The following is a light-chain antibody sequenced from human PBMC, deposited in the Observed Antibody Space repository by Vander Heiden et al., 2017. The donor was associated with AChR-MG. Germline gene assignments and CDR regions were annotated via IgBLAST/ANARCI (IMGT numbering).Light chain of an antibody. CDR2: DAS. Sequence: IQMTQSPSSLPASVGDRATITCQASQAISNYLNWYQQKPGKAPKLLFYDASNLETGVPSRISGSGSRTDFTFTISSLQPEDIATYYCQQYDNLPSFGPGTKVDIK. CDR3: QQYDNLPS. V-gene: IGKV1-33*01. J-gene: IGKJ3*01. CDR1: QAISNY.